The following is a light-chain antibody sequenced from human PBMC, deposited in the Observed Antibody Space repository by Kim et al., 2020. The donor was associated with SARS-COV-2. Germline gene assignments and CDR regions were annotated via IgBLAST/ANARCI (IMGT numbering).Light chain of an antibody. V-gene: IGKV1-33*01. Sequence: ASVGDRVTITCQATQVIRKFLNWYQQRPGKAPQLLIYDVSNLQTGVPSRFSGSGYGTEFTLTISILQPEDFATYYCQQNDAFPITFGQGTRLEIK. CDR1: QVIRKF. CDR3: QQNDAFPIT. J-gene: IGKJ5*01. CDR2: DVS.